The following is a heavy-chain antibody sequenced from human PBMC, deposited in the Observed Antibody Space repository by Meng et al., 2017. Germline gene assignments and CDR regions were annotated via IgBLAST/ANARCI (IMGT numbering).Heavy chain of an antibody. J-gene: IGHJ4*02. CDR3: ARDGSPGYSSGWYDY. V-gene: IGHV3-48*03. Sequence: GESLKISCAASGFTFSSYEMNWVRQAPGKGLEWVSYISSSGSTIYYADSVKGRFTISRDNAKNSLYLQMNSLRAEDTAVYYCARDGSPGYSSGWYDYWGQGTLVTVSS. D-gene: IGHD6-19*01. CDR2: ISSSGSTI. CDR1: GFTFSSYE.